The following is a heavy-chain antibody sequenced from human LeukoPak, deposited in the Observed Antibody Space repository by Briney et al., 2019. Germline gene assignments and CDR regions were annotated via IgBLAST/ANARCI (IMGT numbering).Heavy chain of an antibody. CDR2: INPNSGGT. D-gene: IGHD2-2*01. Sequence: ASVKVSCKASGYTFTGYYMHWVRQAPGQGLEWMGWINPNSGGTNYAQKFQGRVTMTRDTSISTAYMELSRLRSDDTAVYYCARDRGGYCSSTSCHGDAFDIWGQGTMVTVSS. CDR3: ARDRGGYCSSTSCHGDAFDI. CDR1: GYTFTGYY. J-gene: IGHJ3*02. V-gene: IGHV1-2*02.